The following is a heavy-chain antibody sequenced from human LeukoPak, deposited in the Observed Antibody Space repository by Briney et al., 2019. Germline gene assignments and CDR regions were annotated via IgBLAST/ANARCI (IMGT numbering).Heavy chain of an antibody. CDR2: INHSGIT. D-gene: IGHD3-9*01. J-gene: IGHJ4*02. V-gene: IGHV4-38-2*02. CDR3: GRDRPTGYYDY. CDR1: SYSSSSGYY. Sequence: SETLSLTCTVSSYSSSSGYYWGWIRQPPGKGLEWIASINHSGITYYNPSLKSRVTISVDTSKNQFSLKVTSVTAADTAVYYCGRDRPTGYYDYWGQGTLVTVSS.